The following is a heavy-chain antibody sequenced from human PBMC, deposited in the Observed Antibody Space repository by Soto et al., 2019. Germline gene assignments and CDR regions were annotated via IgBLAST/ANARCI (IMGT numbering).Heavy chain of an antibody. J-gene: IGHJ4*01. Sequence: EVQPVESGGGLVKPGESLRVSCAASGFTFSYYSLHWVRQAPGKGLEWVSPFSGSSTYIYYADRVKGRFTISRDTAKNSLYLRMDSLRAEDTSVYYCARGDGTGLYNSGWSPRYWGHRTLVTVSS. CDR2: FSGSSTYI. CDR3: ARGDGTGLYNSGWSPRY. CDR1: GFTFSYYS. V-gene: IGHV3-21*04. D-gene: IGHD6-19*01.